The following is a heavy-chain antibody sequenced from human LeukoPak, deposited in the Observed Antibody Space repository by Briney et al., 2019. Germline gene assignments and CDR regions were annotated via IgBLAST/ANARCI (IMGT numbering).Heavy chain of an antibody. J-gene: IGHJ6*03. Sequence: SETLSLTCAVYGGSFSGYYWSWIRQPPGKGLEWIGEINHSGSTNYNPSLKSRVTISVDTSKNQFSLKLSSVTAADTAVYYCASRKDFWSGRYYYYYMDVWGKETTVTVSS. CDR3: ASRKDFWSGRYYYYYMDV. V-gene: IGHV4-34*01. D-gene: IGHD3-3*01. CDR1: GGSFSGYY. CDR2: INHSGST.